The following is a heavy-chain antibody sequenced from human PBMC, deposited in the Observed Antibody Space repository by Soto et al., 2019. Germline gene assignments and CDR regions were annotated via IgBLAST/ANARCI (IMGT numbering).Heavy chain of an antibody. CDR3: TTDSSGYEGTFDY. CDR2: IKSKTDGGTT. CDR1: GFTFSNAW. V-gene: IGHV3-15*01. Sequence: PGGSLRLSCAASGFTFSNAWMSWVRQAPGKGLEWVGRIKSKTDGGTTDYAAPVKGRFTISRDDSKNTLYLQMNSLKTEDTAVYYCTTDSSGYEGTFDYWGQGTLVTLSS. D-gene: IGHD5-12*01. J-gene: IGHJ4*02.